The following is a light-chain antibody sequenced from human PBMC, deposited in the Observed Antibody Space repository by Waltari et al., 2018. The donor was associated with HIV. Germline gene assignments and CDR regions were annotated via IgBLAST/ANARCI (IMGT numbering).Light chain of an antibody. CDR1: SSDIGGYNY. CDR3: SSYAGSNNFVV. V-gene: IGLV2-8*01. Sequence: QSALTQPPSASGSLGQSVTISCTGASSDIGGYNYVSWYQQHPGKAPKLMIYEVNKRPSGVPDRCFGSKSGNTASLTVSGLQAEDEADYYCSSYAGSNNFVVFGGGTNLTVL. CDR2: EVN. J-gene: IGLJ2*01.